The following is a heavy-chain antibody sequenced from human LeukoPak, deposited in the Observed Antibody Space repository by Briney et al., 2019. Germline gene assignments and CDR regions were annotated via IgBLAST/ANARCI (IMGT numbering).Heavy chain of an antibody. CDR1: GFTFSSYA. CDR2: LSGSGITT. CDR3: AKGIYSSGWSYFDY. V-gene: IGHV3-23*01. Sequence: GGSLKLSCAASGFTFSSYAMSWVRQAPGKGLEWVSTLSGSGITTYYADSAKGRFTISRDNSKNTLYLQMNSLRAEDTAVYYCAKGIYSSGWSYFDYWGHGTLVTVSS. D-gene: IGHD6-19*01. J-gene: IGHJ4*01.